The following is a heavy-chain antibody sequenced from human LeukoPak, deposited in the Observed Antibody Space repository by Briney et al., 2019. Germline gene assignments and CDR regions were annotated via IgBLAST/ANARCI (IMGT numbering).Heavy chain of an antibody. V-gene: IGHV3-7*04. J-gene: IGHJ6*02. D-gene: IGHD3-22*01. CDR1: RFTYSIFW. CDR3: ATDRGYGSLDV. CDR2: IMHGGGST. Sequence: AGGSLRLSCAASRFTYSIFWMTWVRRAPGGGVEWGATIMHGGGSTYYVDSVKGRFTISSDNAKYSLYLQMNSLRAEDTAVYYCATDRGYGSLDVWGQGTTVTVSS.